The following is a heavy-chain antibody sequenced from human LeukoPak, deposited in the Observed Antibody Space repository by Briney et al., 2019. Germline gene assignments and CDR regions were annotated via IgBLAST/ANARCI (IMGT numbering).Heavy chain of an antibody. V-gene: IGHV3-23*01. CDR3: AKDLQGSSWYSPDQ. CDR1: GFTFSGYA. CDR2: ISGNGGST. Sequence: GGSLRLSCAASGFTFSGYAMTWVRQGPGKGLEWASIISGNGGSTYYADSVKGRFTISRDNSKNTLYLQMNSLRAEDTAIYYCAKDLQGSSWYSPDQWGQGTLVTVSS. D-gene: IGHD6-13*01. J-gene: IGHJ4*02.